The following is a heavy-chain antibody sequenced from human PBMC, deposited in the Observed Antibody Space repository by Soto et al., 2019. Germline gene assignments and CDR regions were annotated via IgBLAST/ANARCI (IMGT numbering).Heavy chain of an antibody. CDR1: GFTFSSYA. Sequence: PGGSLRLSCAASGFTFSSYAMSWVRQAPGKGLEWVSAISGSGGSTYYADSVKGRFTISRDNSKNTLYLQMNSLRAEDTAVYYCAKELKNYYGSGSYVPFDYWGQGTLVTVSS. J-gene: IGHJ4*02. CDR2: ISGSGGST. V-gene: IGHV3-23*01. CDR3: AKELKNYYGSGSYVPFDY. D-gene: IGHD3-10*01.